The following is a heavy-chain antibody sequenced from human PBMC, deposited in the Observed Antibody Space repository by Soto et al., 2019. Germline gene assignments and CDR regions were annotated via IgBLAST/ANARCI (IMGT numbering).Heavy chain of an antibody. Sequence: LRLSCAASGFTFRDHAMHWVRQAPGKGREWLAIIWNDGSNKFYAGSVQGRFTISRDNSKNTVYLQMNTLSAEDTAVYYCARALFPDVDIYAMDVWGQGTTVTVSS. CDR3: ARALFPDVDIYAMDV. J-gene: IGHJ6*02. V-gene: IGHV3-33*01. D-gene: IGHD5-12*01. CDR2: IWNDGSNK. CDR1: GFTFRDHA.